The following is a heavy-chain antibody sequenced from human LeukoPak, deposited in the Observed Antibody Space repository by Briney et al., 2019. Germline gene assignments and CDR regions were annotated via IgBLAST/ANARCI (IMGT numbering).Heavy chain of an antibody. D-gene: IGHD6-13*01. CDR3: QGFGGYSSGWYCFDY. Sequence: SQTLSLTCTVSGGSISIGDYYWSWIRQPPGKGLEWIGYIYYSGSTYYNPSLKSRVTISVDTSKNQFSLKLNSVTAAETAVYYCQGFGGYSSGWYCFDYWGQGTLVTVSS. CDR1: GGSISIGDYY. CDR2: IYYSGST. J-gene: IGHJ4*02. V-gene: IGHV4-30-4*01.